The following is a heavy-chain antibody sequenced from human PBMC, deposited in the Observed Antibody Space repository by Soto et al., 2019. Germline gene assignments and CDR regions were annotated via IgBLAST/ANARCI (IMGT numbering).Heavy chain of an antibody. CDR3: TRNSGSYLGTGY. D-gene: IGHD1-26*01. V-gene: IGHV3-23*01. CDR1: EFTFSNYA. CDR2: ISDNGGTT. J-gene: IGHJ4*02. Sequence: GGSLRLSCAASEFTFSNYAMSWVRQAPGKGLEWVSSISDNGGTTYYADSVKGRFTISRDDSKDTLYLQMNSLKTEDTAVYYCTRNSGSYLGTGYWGQGTLVTVSS.